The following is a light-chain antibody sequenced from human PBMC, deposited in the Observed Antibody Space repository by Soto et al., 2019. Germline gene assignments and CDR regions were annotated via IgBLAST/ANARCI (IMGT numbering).Light chain of an antibody. Sequence: DIQLTQSPSLLSASVGDRVTITCRASQGISSYLAWYQQKPGKAPKLLIYAASTLQSGVPSRFSGSGSGTEFTLTISSLQPDDFATYYCQQYNSYSTFGQGTKVDIK. CDR1: QGISSY. CDR2: AAS. J-gene: IGKJ1*01. V-gene: IGKV1-9*01. CDR3: QQYNSYST.